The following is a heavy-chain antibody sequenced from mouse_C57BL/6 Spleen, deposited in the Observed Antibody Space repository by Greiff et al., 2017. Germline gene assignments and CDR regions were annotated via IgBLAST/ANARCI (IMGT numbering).Heavy chain of an antibody. V-gene: IGHV1-64*01. CDR1: GYTFTSYW. CDR2: IHPNSGST. D-gene: IGHD2-4*01. CDR3: ASEVYYDYDWFAY. Sequence: QVQLQQPGAELVKPGASVKLSCKASGYTFTSYWMHWVKQRPGQGLEWIGMIHPNSGSTKYNEKFKSKATLTVDKSSSTAYMQLSSLTSEDSAVYYCASEVYYDYDWFAYWGQGTLVTVSA. J-gene: IGHJ3*01.